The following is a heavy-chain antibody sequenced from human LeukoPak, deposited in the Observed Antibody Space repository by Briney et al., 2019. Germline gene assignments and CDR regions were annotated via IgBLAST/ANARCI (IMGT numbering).Heavy chain of an antibody. CDR1: GGSISYYY. Sequence: SETLSLTCTVSGGSISYYYWSWIRQPAGKGPEWIGRIYTSGSTNYNPSLKSRVTMSVDTSKNQFSLKLSSVTAADTAVYYCARVERKANFDYWGQGTLVTVSS. CDR2: IYTSGST. J-gene: IGHJ4*02. V-gene: IGHV4-4*07. D-gene: IGHD1-1*01. CDR3: ARVERKANFDY.